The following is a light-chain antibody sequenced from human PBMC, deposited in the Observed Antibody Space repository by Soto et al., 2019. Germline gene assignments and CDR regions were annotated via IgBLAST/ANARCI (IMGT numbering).Light chain of an antibody. V-gene: IGKV3-20*01. CDR1: QTVRNNY. CDR2: DAS. J-gene: IGKJ1*01. Sequence: EFVLTQSPGTLAFSPGERATLSCRASQTVRNNYLAWYQQKPGQAPRLLIYDASNRATGIPDRFSGSGSGTDFTLTISRLEPEDFAVYYCQQYGSSGTFGQGTKVDIK. CDR3: QQYGSSGT.